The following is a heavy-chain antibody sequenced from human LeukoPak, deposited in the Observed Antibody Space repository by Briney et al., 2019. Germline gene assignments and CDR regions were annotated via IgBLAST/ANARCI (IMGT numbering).Heavy chain of an antibody. CDR3: ARELGYCSSTSCYAPDKAIDY. D-gene: IGHD2-2*01. CDR2: ISYDGSNK. J-gene: IGHJ4*02. V-gene: IGHV3-30*04. CDR1: GFTFSGYA. Sequence: GGSLRLSCAASGFTFSGYAMHWVRQAPGKGLEWVAVISYDGSNKYYADSVKGRFTISRDNSKNTLYLQMNSLRAEDTAVYYCARELGYCSSTSCYAPDKAIDYWGQGTLVTVSS.